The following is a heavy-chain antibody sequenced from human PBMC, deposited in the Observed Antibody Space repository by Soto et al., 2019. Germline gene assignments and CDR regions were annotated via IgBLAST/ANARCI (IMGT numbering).Heavy chain of an antibody. CDR1: GFTFSSYE. CDR2: ISSSGSTI. D-gene: IGHD3-3*01. Sequence: PGGSLRLSCAASGFTFSSYEMNWVRQAPGKGLEWVSYISSSGSTIYYADSVKGRFTISRDNAKNSLYLQMNSLRAEDTAVYYCARARFDYFDYWGQGTLVTVSS. CDR3: ARARFDYFDY. J-gene: IGHJ4*02. V-gene: IGHV3-48*03.